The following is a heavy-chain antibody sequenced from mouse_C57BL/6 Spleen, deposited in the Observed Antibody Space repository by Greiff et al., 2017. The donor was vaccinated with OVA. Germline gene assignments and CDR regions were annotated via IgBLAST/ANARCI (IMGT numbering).Heavy chain of an antibody. Sequence: VHLVESGPGLVQPSQSLSITCTVSGFSLTSYGVHWVRQSPGKGLEWLGVIWRGGSTDYNAAFMSRLSITKDNSKSQVFFKMNSLQADDTAIYYCATPIYYDYDYYAMDYWGQGTSVTVSS. CDR3: ATPIYYDYDYYAMDY. CDR1: GFSLTSYG. CDR2: IWRGGST. D-gene: IGHD2-4*01. J-gene: IGHJ4*01. V-gene: IGHV2-5*01.